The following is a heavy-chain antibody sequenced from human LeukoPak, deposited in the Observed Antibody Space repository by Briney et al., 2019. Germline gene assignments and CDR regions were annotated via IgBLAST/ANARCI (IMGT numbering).Heavy chain of an antibody. D-gene: IGHD2-2*01. CDR3: ARWGVRDIVVVPAAISSLDV. J-gene: IGHJ6*04. CDR2: IKQDGSEK. Sequence: GGSLRLSCAASGFTFSSYWMSWVRQAPGKGLGWVANIKQDGSEKYYVDSVKGRFTISRDNAKNSLYMQMNSLRSEDTAVYYCARWGVRDIVVVPAAISSLDVWGKGTTVTVSS. CDR1: GFTFSSYW. V-gene: IGHV3-7*01.